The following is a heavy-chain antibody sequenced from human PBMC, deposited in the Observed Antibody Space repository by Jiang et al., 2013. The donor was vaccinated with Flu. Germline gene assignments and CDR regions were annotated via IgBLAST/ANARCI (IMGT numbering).Heavy chain of an antibody. J-gene: IGHJ1*01. CDR3: AKDRYYYDSSGSYSAEYFQH. Sequence: QLLESGGGLVQPGGSLRLSCAASGFTFSSYAMSWVRQAPGKGLEWVSAISGSGGSTYYADSVKGRFTISRDNSKNTLYLQMNSLRAEDTAVYYCAKDRYYYDSSGSYSAEYFQHWGQGTLVTVSS. V-gene: IGHV3-23*01. CDR1: GFTFSSYA. CDR2: ISGSGGST. D-gene: IGHD3-22*01.